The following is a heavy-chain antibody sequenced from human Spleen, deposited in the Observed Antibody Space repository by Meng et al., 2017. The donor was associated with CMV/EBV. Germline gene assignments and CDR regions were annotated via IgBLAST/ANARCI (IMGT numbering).Heavy chain of an antibody. CDR2: TYYRSRWYN. CDR1: VASNFAA. Sequence: VASNFAAWNWIRQSPARGLEWLGRTYYRSRWYNEYAVSVKSRITINPDTSNNQFSLHLSSVTPEDTAVYYCARDAQRDMATSGFDYWGQGTLVTVSS. CDR3: ARDAQRDMATSGFDY. J-gene: IGHJ4*02. V-gene: IGHV6-1*01. D-gene: IGHD5-24*01.